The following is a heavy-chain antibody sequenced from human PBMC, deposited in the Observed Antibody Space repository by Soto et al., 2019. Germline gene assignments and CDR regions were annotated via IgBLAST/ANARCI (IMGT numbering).Heavy chain of an antibody. J-gene: IGHJ6*02. CDR1: GFALSGYG. D-gene: IGHD3-3*01. V-gene: IGHV3-30*03. CDR3: ARAHYDFWSFGDQYYSYAMHV. Sequence: PGGSLRLSCAASGFALSGYGIHWVRQAPGKGLEWVAAISNDGTTEAYADSVKGRITIARAESENKLYLQMNSLRPGDAAIYYCARAHYDFWSFGDQYYSYAMHVCGQGTTVTVSS. CDR2: ISNDGTTE.